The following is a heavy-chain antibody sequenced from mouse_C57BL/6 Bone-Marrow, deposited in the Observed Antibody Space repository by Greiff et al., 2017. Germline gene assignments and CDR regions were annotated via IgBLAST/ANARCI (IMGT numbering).Heavy chain of an antibody. Sequence: EVQLQQSGAELVRPGASVKLSCTASGFTIKDDYMHWVKQRPEQGLEWIGWIDPENGDTEYASKFQGKATITADTSSNTAYLQLSSLTSEDTAVDYCTTSGYYVGAYWGQGTLVTVSA. CDR3: TTSGYYVGAY. D-gene: IGHD1-1*01. CDR1: GFTIKDDY. V-gene: IGHV14-4*01. J-gene: IGHJ3*01. CDR2: IDPENGDT.